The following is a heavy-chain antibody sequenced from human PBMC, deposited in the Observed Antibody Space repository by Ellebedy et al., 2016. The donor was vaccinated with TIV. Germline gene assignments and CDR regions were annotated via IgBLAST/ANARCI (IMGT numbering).Heavy chain of an antibody. J-gene: IGHJ6*03. D-gene: IGHD3-3*01. CDR1: GIIFSSYA. V-gene: IGHV3-23*01. CDR2: ISGSGGST. CDR3: AKRGYDGVYYMDV. Sequence: GESLKISXEASGIIFSSYAMSWVRQAPGKGLEWVSAISGSGGSTYYADSVKGRFTISRDNSKNTLYLQMNSLRAEDTAVYYCAKRGYDGVYYMDVWGKGTTVTVSS.